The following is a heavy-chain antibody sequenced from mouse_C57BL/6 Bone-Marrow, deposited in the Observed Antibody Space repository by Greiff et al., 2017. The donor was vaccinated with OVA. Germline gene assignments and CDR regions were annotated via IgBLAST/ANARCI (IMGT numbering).Heavy chain of an antibody. V-gene: IGHV5-9*01. CDR1: GFTFSSYT. CDR3: ARQDYGSPFDY. D-gene: IGHD1-1*01. CDR2: ISGGGGNT. J-gene: IGHJ2*01. Sequence: EVKLVESGGGLVKPGGSLKLSCAASGFTFSSYTMSWVRQTPEKRLEWVATISGGGGNTYYPDSVKGRFTISRDNAKHTLYLQMSSLRSEDTALYYCARQDYGSPFDYWGQGTTLTVSS.